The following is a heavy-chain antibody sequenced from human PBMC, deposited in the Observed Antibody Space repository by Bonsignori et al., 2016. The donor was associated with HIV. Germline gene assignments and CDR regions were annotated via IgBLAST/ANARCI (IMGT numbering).Heavy chain of an antibody. CDR1: GFTFSSYV. CDR2: VIGSGSKT. J-gene: IGHJ6*02. CDR3: AKAGYHYYAMDV. V-gene: IGHV3-23*01. Sequence: EVQLLESGGGLVQPGKSLRLSCAASGFTFSSYVMSWVRQAPGKGLEWVSGVIGSGSKTYYADSVKGRFTISRDNSKNTLYLQMSSLRVDDTGIYYCAKAGYHYYAMDVWGQGTTVTVS.